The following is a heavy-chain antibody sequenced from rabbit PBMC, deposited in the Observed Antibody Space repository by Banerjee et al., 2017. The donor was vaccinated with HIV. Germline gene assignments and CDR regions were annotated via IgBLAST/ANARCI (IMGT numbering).Heavy chain of an antibody. Sequence: QEQLEESGGDLVKPEGSLTLTCTASGFSFSSSYSYWICWVRQAPGKGLEWIGCIYTGSGSAYYASWAKGRFTISKTSSTTVTLQMTSLTAADTATYFCAREGYGAYGDYYFNLWGPGTLVTVS. J-gene: IGHJ4*01. D-gene: IGHD2-1*01. CDR3: AREGYGAYGDYYFNL. CDR1: GFSFSSSYSYW. V-gene: IGHV1S45*01. CDR2: IYTGSGSA.